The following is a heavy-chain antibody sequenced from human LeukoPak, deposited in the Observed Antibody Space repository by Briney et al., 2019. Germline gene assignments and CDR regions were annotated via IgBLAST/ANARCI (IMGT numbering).Heavy chain of an antibody. CDR1: GYNFTSYY. Sequence: ASVEVFCKASGYNFTSYYFHWGRQAPGQRLELVGIINPSGGSTNYAQKFQGRVTMTRDTSTSTVYMELSSLRSEDTAVYYCAALHDWNYAIVYWGQGTLVTVSS. V-gene: IGHV1-46*01. D-gene: IGHD1-7*01. J-gene: IGHJ4*02. CDR2: INPSGGST. CDR3: AALHDWNYAIVY.